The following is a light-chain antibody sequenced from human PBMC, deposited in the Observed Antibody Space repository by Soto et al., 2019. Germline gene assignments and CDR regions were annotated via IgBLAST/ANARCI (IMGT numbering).Light chain of an antibody. J-gene: IGLJ3*02. CDR2: EVS. Sequence: QSALTQPPSAPGSPGQSVTISCTGTSSDVGAYKYVSWYQQYPGKAPKLMIYEVSKRPPGVPDRFSGSKSGNTASLTVSGLQAEDEADYYCTSYVGSNIWVFGGGTNLTVL. CDR3: TSYVGSNIWV. V-gene: IGLV2-8*01. CDR1: SSDVGAYKY.